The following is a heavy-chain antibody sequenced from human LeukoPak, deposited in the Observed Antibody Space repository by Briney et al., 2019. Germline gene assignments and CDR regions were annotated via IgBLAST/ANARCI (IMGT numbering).Heavy chain of an antibody. D-gene: IGHD6-25*01. CDR1: GFTFSDYS. Sequence: GGSLRLSCAASGFTFSDYSINWVRQAPGKGLEWVSFISSGSSYIYYADSVKGRFTISRDNSKNTLYLQMNSLRAEDTAVYYCAKADRAADYWGQGTLVTVSS. J-gene: IGHJ4*02. V-gene: IGHV3-21*04. CDR2: ISSGSSYI. CDR3: AKADRAADY.